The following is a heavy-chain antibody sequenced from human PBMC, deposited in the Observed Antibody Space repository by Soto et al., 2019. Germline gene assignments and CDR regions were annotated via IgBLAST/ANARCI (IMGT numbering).Heavy chain of an antibody. CDR3: ARDKSANWFDP. J-gene: IGHJ5*02. CDR1: GGSISSSSYY. Sequence: SETLSLTCTVSGGSISSSSYYWGWIRQPPGKGLEWIGSIYYSGSTYYNPSLKSRVTISVDTSKNQFSRKLSSVTAADTAVYYCARDKSANWFDPWGQGTLVTVSS. V-gene: IGHV4-39*07. CDR2: IYYSGST.